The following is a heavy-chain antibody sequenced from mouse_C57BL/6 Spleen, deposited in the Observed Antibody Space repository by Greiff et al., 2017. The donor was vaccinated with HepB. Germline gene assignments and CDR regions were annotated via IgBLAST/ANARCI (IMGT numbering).Heavy chain of an antibody. CDR3: ARHESSYVLYWYFDV. CDR1: GFTFSSYG. D-gene: IGHD1-1*01. Sequence: EVKLVESGGDLVKPGGSLKLSCAASGFTFSSYGMSWVRQTPDKRLEWVATISSGGSYTYYPDSVKGRFTISRDNAKNTLYLQMSSLKSEDTAMYYCARHESSYVLYWYFDVWGTGTTVTVSS. J-gene: IGHJ1*03. V-gene: IGHV5-6*02. CDR2: ISSGGSYT.